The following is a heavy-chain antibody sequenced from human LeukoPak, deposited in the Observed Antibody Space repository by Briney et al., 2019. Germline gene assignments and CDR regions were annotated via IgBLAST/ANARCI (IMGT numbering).Heavy chain of an antibody. CDR1: GGTFSSYA. CDR3: ARDRSIAARVGFDY. V-gene: IGHV1-69*05. CDR2: MIPIFGTA. J-gene: IGHJ4*02. D-gene: IGHD6-6*01. Sequence: ASVKVSCKASGGTFSSYAISWVRQAPGQGLEWMGGMIPIFGTANYAQKFQGRVTITTDESTSTAYMELSSLRSEDTAVYYCARDRSIAARVGFDYWGQGTLVTVSS.